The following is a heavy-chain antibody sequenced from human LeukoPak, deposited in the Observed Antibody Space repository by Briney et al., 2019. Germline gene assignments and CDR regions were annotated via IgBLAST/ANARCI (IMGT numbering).Heavy chain of an antibody. D-gene: IGHD3-10*02. CDR1: GFTFSSYW. V-gene: IGHV3-74*01. J-gene: IGHJ4*02. Sequence: TGGSLRLSCAASGFTFSSYWMHWVRQAPGKGLVWVSRINSDGSSTSYADSVKGRFTISRDNAKNTLYLQMNSLRAEDTAVYYCAREPAVHDYFDYWGQGTLVTVSS. CDR2: INSDGSST. CDR3: AREPAVHDYFDY.